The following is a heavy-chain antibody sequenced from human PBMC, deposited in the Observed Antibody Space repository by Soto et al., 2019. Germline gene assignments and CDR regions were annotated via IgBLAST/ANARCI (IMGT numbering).Heavy chain of an antibody. D-gene: IGHD3-22*01. CDR1: GYTFTGYY. CDR2: INPNSGGT. J-gene: IGHJ5*02. CDR3: ARGLHYDSSCYSPINWFDP. V-gene: IGHV1-2*04. Sequence: ASVKVSFKASGYTFTGYYMHWVRQAPGQGLEWMGWINPNSGGTNYAQKFQGWVTMTRDTSISTAYMELSRLRSDDTAVYYCARGLHYDSSCYSPINWFDPWGQGTLVTVSS.